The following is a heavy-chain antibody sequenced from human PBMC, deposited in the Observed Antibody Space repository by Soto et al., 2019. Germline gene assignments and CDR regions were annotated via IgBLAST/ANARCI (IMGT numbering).Heavy chain of an antibody. CDR3: TTTRPGTNVFDN. J-gene: IGHJ3*02. Sequence: GGSLRLSCAASGISFSNAWMNWVRQAPGKGLEYIGRIRSKTDGGTTEYAAPVEGRFTVSRDDSKNTLYLQMSGLKTEDTAVYYCTTTRPGTNVFDNWGQGTLVTVSS. V-gene: IGHV3-15*01. CDR2: IRSKTDGGTT. D-gene: IGHD1-1*01. CDR1: GISFSNAW.